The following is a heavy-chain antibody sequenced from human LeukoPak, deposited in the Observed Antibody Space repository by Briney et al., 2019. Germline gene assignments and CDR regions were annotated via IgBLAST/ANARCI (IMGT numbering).Heavy chain of an antibody. CDR1: VFSFTNYW. J-gene: IGHJ3*02. Sequence: GESLKISCKASVFSFTNYWIAWVRQMPGEGLEWMGSIYPGDSDTRYNPSFQGQVTISADKSIKTAYLQWSSLKASDTAMYYCARRSGYGFDIWGQGTMVTVSS. D-gene: IGHD3-10*01. CDR2: IYPGDSDT. V-gene: IGHV5-51*01. CDR3: ARRSGYGFDI.